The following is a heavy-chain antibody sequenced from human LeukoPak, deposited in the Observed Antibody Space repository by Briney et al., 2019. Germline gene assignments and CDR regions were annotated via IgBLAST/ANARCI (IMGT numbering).Heavy chain of an antibody. CDR1: GYTFTSYG. CDR2: ISAYNGNT. J-gene: IGHJ4*02. V-gene: IGHV1-18*01. CDR3: ATATYSCGYVGFDH. D-gene: IGHD5-18*01. Sequence: ASVKVSCTASGYTFTSYGISWVRQAPGQGLEWMGWISAYNGNTNYAQKLQGRVTMTTDTSTSTAYMELRSLRSDDTAVYYCATATYSCGYVGFDHWGQGTLVTVS.